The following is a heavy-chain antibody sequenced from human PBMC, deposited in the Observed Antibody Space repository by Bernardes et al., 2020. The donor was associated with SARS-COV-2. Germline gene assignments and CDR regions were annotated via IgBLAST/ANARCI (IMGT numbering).Heavy chain of an antibody. Sequence: SETLSLTCTVSGGSISSSSYYWGWLLQPPGKGLEWIGSIYYSGSTYYNPSLKSRVTISVDTSKNQFSLKLSSVTAADTAVYYCARHHGNGDYVLSWYFDLWGRGTLVTVSS. V-gene: IGHV4-39*01. J-gene: IGHJ2*01. CDR2: IYYSGST. CDR3: ARHHGNGDYVLSWYFDL. CDR1: GGSISSSSYY. D-gene: IGHD4-17*01.